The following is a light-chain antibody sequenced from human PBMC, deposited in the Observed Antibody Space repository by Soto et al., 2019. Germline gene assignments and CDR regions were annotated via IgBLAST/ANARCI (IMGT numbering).Light chain of an antibody. CDR1: QSISSS. J-gene: IGKJ4*01. CDR3: QQTYSIPVT. CDR2: AAS. V-gene: IGKV1-39*01. Sequence: IQMTQSPSSLSASVGDRVTITCRASQSISSSLNWYQQKPGKAPKLLISAASSLQSGVPSGFSGRGSGTDFTLTISSLQAEDFATYFCQQTYSIPVTFGGGTKVEIK.